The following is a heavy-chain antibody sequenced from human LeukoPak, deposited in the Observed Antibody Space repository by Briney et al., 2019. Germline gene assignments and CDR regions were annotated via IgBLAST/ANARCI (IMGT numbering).Heavy chain of an antibody. J-gene: IGHJ4*02. V-gene: IGHV3-23*01. CDR2: IGGSGGGT. Sequence: GGTLRLSCAASGFTFSTYGMSWVRQAPGKGLEWVSAIGGSGGGTYYADSVKGRFTISRDNSKNTLYLQMNSLRAEDTAIYYCARDTRTAQGFDYWGQGILVTVSS. CDR3: ARDTRTAQGFDY. D-gene: IGHD2-15*01. CDR1: GFTFSTYG.